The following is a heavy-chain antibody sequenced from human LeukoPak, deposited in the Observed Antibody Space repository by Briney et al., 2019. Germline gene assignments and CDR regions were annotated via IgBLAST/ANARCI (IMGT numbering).Heavy chain of an antibody. CDR2: IKQDGSEK. CDR1: GFTFSSYW. Sequence: PGGSLRLSCAASGFTFSSYWMSWVRQAPGKGLEWVANIKQDGSEKYYVDSVKGRFTISRDNAKNSLYLQMNSLRAEDTAVYYCASGSGELLSGYXXQGXLXXVSS. CDR3: ASGSGELLSGY. J-gene: IGHJ4*02. D-gene: IGHD3-10*01. V-gene: IGHV3-7*01.